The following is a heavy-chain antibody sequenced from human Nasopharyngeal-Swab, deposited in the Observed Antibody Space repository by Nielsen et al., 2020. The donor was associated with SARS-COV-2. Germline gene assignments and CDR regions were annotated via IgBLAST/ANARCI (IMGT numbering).Heavy chain of an antibody. V-gene: IGHV3-74*01. CDR3: GRDLGGYGGS. CDR1: GFTFRSYW. J-gene: IGHJ5*02. D-gene: IGHD5-12*01. CDR2: IDTDGSVT. Sequence: GESLKISCAASGFTFRSYWMHWVRQVPGEGLVWVSRIDTDGSVTNYADSVQGRFTISRDNAKNSLYLQMNSLRAEDTAIYYCGRDLGGYGGSWGQGVLVIVSS.